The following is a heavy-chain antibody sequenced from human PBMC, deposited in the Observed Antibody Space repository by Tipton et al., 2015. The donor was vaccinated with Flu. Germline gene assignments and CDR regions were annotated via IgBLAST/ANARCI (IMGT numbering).Heavy chain of an antibody. Sequence: TLSLTCTVSGGSISYYYWSWIRQTPGKGLEWIGHVYLSGSTTYNPSLKGRVTISRDPSKNQISLKMRSVTAADTAVYYCARSTYYYGSGSSDYWGQGTLVTVSS. J-gene: IGHJ4*02. CDR2: VYLSGST. V-gene: IGHV4-4*08. CDR3: ARSTYYYGSGSSDY. D-gene: IGHD3-10*01. CDR1: GGSISYYY.